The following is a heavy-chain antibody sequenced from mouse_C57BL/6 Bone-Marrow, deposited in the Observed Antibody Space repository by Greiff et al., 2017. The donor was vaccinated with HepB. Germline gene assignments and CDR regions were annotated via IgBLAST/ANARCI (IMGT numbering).Heavy chain of an antibody. CDR3: ARSHYEYDGFAY. CDR1: GFTFTDYY. J-gene: IGHJ3*01. V-gene: IGHV7-3*01. D-gene: IGHD2-4*01. CDR2: IRNKANGYTT. Sequence: DVKLVESGGGLVQPGGSLSLSCAASGFTFTDYYMSWVRQPPGKALEWLGFIRNKANGYTTEYSVSVKGRFTISRDKSQSILYLQMNALIAEDSATDYCARSHYEYDGFAYWGQGTLVTVSA.